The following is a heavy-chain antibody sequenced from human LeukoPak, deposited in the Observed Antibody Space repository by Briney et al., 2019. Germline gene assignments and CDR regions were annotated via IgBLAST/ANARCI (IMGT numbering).Heavy chain of an antibody. Sequence: GGSLRLSCAASGFTFGTYWMSWVRQAPGKGLEWVANIKEDGSEKYYMDSVKGRFTISRDNAKNSLYLQMNSLRAEDTAVYYCARPAYPRHDSSGYYLEWGQGTLVTVSS. CDR2: IKEDGSEK. D-gene: IGHD3-22*01. J-gene: IGHJ4*02. CDR3: ARPAYPRHDSSGYYLE. V-gene: IGHV3-7*01. CDR1: GFTFGTYW.